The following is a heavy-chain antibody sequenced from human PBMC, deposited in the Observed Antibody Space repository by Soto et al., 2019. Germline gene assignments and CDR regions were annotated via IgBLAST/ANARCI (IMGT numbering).Heavy chain of an antibody. Sequence: GSLRLSCTVSGFTFSAFAMYWVRQAPGKGLEWVALISYDGTNEDYAESVRGRFTISRDNSKNTLYLDMNSLSAEDSAVYFCAKGVVREPAYFDYWRQGTLVTVSS. CDR1: GFTFSAFA. CDR3: AKGVVREPAYFDY. D-gene: IGHD3-10*01. CDR2: ISYDGTNE. J-gene: IGHJ4*02. V-gene: IGHV3-30*18.